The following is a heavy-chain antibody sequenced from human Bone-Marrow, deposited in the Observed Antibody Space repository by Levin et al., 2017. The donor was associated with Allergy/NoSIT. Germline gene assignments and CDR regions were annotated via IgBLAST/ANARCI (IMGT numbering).Heavy chain of an antibody. J-gene: IGHJ3*02. Sequence: GESLKISCAASGFTFSSYSMNWVRQAPGKGLEWVSSISSSSSYIYYADSVKGRFTISRDNAKNSLYLQMNSLRAEDTAVYYCAREGIAVAGRGRYAFDIWGQGTMVTVSS. V-gene: IGHV3-21*01. D-gene: IGHD6-19*01. CDR2: ISSSSSYI. CDR3: AREGIAVAGRGRYAFDI. CDR1: GFTFSSYS.